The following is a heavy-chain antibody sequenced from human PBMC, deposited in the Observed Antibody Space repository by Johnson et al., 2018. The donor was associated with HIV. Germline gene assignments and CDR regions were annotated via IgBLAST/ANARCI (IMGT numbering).Heavy chain of an antibody. CDR2: ISWNSGSI. CDR1: GFTFSSYD. Sequence: VQLVESGGGLVQPGGSLRLSCAASGFTFSSYDMHWVRQATGKGLEWVSGISWNSGSIGYADSVKGRFTISRDNSKNTLYLQMNSLRAEDTAVYYCARVRLPDAFDIWGQGTMVTVSS. CDR3: ARVRLPDAFDI. J-gene: IGHJ3*02. V-gene: IGHV3-9*01.